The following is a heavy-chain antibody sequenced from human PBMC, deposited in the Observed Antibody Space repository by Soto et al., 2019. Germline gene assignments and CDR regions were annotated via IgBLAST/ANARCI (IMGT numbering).Heavy chain of an antibody. V-gene: IGHV3-30-3*01. CDR2: ISYDGSNK. Sequence: QVQLVESGGGVVQPGRSLRLSCAASGFTFSSYAMHWVRQAPGKGLEWVAVISYDGSNKYYADSVKGRFTISRDNSKNTLYLQMTSLRAEDTAVYYCAKGGRQWLVTSDFNYWGQGALVTVSS. J-gene: IGHJ4*02. CDR3: AKGGRQWLVTSDFNY. D-gene: IGHD6-19*01. CDR1: GFTFSSYA.